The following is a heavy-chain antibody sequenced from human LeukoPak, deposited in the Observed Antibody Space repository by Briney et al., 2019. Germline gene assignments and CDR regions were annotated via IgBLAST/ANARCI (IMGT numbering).Heavy chain of an antibody. Sequence: GGSLRLSCAASGFTFDDYAMHWVRQAPGKGLEWVSLISWDGGSTYYADSVKGRFTISRDNSKNSLYLQMNSLRAEDTAFYHCAKGPEGALPSTHNWYFDLWGRGTLLTVSP. CDR1: GFTFDDYA. CDR2: ISWDGGST. CDR3: AKGPEGALPSTHNWYFDL. D-gene: IGHD1-26*01. V-gene: IGHV3-43D*03. J-gene: IGHJ2*01.